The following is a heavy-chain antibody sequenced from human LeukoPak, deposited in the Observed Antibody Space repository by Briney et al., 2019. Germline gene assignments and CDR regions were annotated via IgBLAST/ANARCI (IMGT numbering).Heavy chain of an antibody. V-gene: IGHV1-24*01. J-gene: IGHJ5*02. CDR1: GYTLTELS. D-gene: IGHD3-10*01. CDR3: ATAIHYYGSGKGATNWFDP. Sequence: ASVKVSCKVSGYTLTELSMHWVRQVPGKGLEWMGGFDPEDGETIYAQKFQGRVTMTEDTSTDTAYMELSSLRSEDTAVYYCATAIHYYGSGKGATNWFDPWGQGTLVTVSS. CDR2: FDPEDGET.